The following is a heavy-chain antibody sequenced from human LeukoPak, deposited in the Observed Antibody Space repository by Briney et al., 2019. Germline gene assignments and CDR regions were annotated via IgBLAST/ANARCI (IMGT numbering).Heavy chain of an antibody. Sequence: PSETLSLTCAVYGGSFSGYYWSWIRQPPGKGLEWIGEINHSGSTNYNPSLKSRVTISVDTSKNQFSLKLSSVTAADTAVYYCARLVQSGYYYGSGSHLRFDYWGQGTLVTVSS. CDR2: INHSGST. J-gene: IGHJ4*02. V-gene: IGHV4-34*01. D-gene: IGHD3-10*01. CDR3: ARLVQSGYYYGSGSHLRFDY. CDR1: GGSFSGYY.